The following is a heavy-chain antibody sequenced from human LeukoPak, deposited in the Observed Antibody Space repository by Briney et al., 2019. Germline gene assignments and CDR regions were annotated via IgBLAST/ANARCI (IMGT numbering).Heavy chain of an antibody. D-gene: IGHD1-14*01. Sequence: SETLSLTCTVSGGSISSYYWSWIRQPPGKGLEWIGYIYYTGNTNYNPSLKSRVTISVDTSKNQFSLKLSSVTAADTAVYYCARGEPLGPGDYWGQGTLVTVSS. CDR3: ARGEPLGPGDY. CDR1: GGSISSYY. CDR2: IYYTGNT. J-gene: IGHJ4*02. V-gene: IGHV4-59*01.